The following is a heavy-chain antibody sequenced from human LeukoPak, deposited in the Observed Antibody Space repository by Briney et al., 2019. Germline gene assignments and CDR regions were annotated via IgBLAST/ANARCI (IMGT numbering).Heavy chain of an antibody. V-gene: IGHV3-74*01. CDR3: ARADSLYYFDY. D-gene: IGHD2-15*01. J-gene: IGHJ4*02. Sequence: WVSRINSDGSSTSYADSVKGRFTISRDNAKNTLYLQMNSLRAEDTAVYYCARADSLYYFDYWGQGTLVTVSS. CDR2: INSDGSST.